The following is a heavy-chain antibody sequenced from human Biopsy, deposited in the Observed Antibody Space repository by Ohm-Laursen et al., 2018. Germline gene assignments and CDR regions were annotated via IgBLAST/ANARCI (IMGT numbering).Heavy chain of an antibody. V-gene: IGHV3-21*01. CDR2: ITSGSSYI. CDR3: AREQPALCGGGSWFDS. J-gene: IGHJ5*01. CDR1: GFPFTGFS. Sequence: GSLRLSCAASGFPFTGFSMDWVRQAPGKGLEWVASITSGSSYIYYADSVKGRFTISRDNPKNSLYLQMNSLRADDSAVYFCAREQPALCGGGSWFDSWGQGTLVIVSS. D-gene: IGHD2-21*01.